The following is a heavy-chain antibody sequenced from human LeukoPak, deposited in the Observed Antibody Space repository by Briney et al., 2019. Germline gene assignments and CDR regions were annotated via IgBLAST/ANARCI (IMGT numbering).Heavy chain of an antibody. J-gene: IGHJ6*03. CDR3: AATRRGYYDSSGYYYVFAYYYMDV. D-gene: IGHD3-22*01. Sequence: ASVKVSCKASGFTFTSSAMQWVRQARGQRLEWIGWIVVGSGNTNYAQKSQERVTITRDMSTSTAYMELSSLRSEDTAVYYCAATRRGYYDSSGYYYVFAYYYMDVWGKGTAVTVSS. CDR1: GFTFTSSA. CDR2: IVVGSGNT. V-gene: IGHV1-58*02.